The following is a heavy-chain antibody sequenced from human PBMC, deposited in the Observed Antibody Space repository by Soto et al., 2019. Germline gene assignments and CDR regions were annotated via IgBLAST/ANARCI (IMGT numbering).Heavy chain of an antibody. V-gene: IGHV1-18*01. CDR1: GYTFTSYG. CDR3: ASNYGSGSYSPLDAFDI. J-gene: IGHJ3*02. Sequence: ASVKVSCKASGYTFTSYGISWVRQAPGQGLEWMGWISAYNGNTNDAQKLQGRVTMTTATSTSTAYMKLRGLRSDDTAVYYCASNYGSGSYSPLDAFDIWGQGTMVTVSS. D-gene: IGHD3-10*01. CDR2: ISAYNGNT.